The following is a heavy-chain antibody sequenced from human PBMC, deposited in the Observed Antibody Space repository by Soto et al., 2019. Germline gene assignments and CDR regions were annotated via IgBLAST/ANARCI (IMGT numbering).Heavy chain of an antibody. Sequence: GGSLRLSCTASGFTFGDYAMSWFRQAPGKGLEWVGFIRSKAYGGTTEYAASVKGRFTISRDDSKSIAYLQMNSLKTEDTAVYYCTRDLNQLHYGDYRATPLHWGQGTLVTVSS. V-gene: IGHV3-49*03. CDR1: GFTFGDYA. CDR3: TRDLNQLHYGDYRATPLH. CDR2: IRSKAYGGTT. J-gene: IGHJ4*02. D-gene: IGHD4-17*01.